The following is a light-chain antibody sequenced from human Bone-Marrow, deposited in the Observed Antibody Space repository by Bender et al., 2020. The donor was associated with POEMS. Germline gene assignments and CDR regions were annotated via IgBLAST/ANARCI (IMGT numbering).Light chain of an antibody. Sequence: QSVLTQPPSVSAAPGQKVTISCSGSSSNIGNNYVSWYQQLPGTAPKLLIYDNNKRPSGIPDRFSGSKSGTSATLGITGLQTGDEADYYCGTWGSSLSAGWVFGGGTKLTVL. J-gene: IGLJ3*02. CDR1: SSNIGNNY. V-gene: IGLV1-51*01. CDR2: DNN. CDR3: GTWGSSLSAGWV.